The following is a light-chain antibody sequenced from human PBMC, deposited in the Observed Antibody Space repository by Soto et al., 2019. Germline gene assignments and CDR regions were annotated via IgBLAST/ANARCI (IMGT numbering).Light chain of an antibody. V-gene: IGKV3-11*01. Sequence: EIVLTQSPATLSLSPGERATLSCRASQSVSSYLAWYQQKPGQAPRLLIYDASSRAPGIPARFSGSGSGTDFTLTISSLEPDDFAVYYCQQRTNWSPVTFGQGTRLEIK. CDR3: QQRTNWSPVT. CDR2: DAS. J-gene: IGKJ5*01. CDR1: QSVSSY.